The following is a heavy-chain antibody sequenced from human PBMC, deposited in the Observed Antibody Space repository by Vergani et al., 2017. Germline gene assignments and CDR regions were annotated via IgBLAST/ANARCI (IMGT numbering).Heavy chain of an antibody. Sequence: QVQLVESGGGVVQPGRSVRLSRAASGFTFSSYAMHWVRQAPGKGLEWVAVISYDGSNKYYADSVKGRFTISRDNSKNTLYLQMNSLRAEDTAVYYCARVGVGSSSRGWFDPWGQGTLVTVSS. CDR1: GFTFSSYA. J-gene: IGHJ5*02. V-gene: IGHV3-30*01. D-gene: IGHD6-13*01. CDR2: ISYDGSNK. CDR3: ARVGVGSSSRGWFDP.